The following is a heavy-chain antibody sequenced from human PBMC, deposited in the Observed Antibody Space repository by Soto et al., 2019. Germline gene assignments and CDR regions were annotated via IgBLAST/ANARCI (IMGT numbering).Heavy chain of an antibody. J-gene: IGHJ4*02. CDR1: GFSLSTSGVG. D-gene: IGHD6-13*01. CDR3: AHRGGAAAVFDY. V-gene: IGHV2-5*02. Sequence: QITLKESGPTLAKPTQTLTLTCTFSGFSLSTSGVGVGWIRQPPGKALEWLALIYWDDDKRYSPSLKSRLTITNDTSKNQVVLTMTNMDPVDTATYYCAHRGGAAAVFDYWGQGTLVTVSS. CDR2: IYWDDDK.